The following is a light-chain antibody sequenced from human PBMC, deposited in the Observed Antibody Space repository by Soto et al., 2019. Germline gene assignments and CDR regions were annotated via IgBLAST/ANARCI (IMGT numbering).Light chain of an antibody. CDR1: SSDVGAFNY. Sequence: QSALTQPRSVSGSPGQPVTISCTGTSSDVGAFNYVSWYQQHPGKAPKLMIYDVSKRPSGVPDRFSGSRSGNTASLTISGLQAEDEASYYCCSYAGSYTWVFGGGTKLTVL. J-gene: IGLJ3*02. CDR2: DVS. CDR3: CSYAGSYTWV. V-gene: IGLV2-11*01.